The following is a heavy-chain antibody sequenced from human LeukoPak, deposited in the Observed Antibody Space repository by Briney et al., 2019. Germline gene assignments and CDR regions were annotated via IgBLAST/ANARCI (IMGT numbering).Heavy chain of an antibody. CDR2: IWYDGSNK. V-gene: IGHV3-33*01. CDR3: ARDRMADLYYFDY. Sequence: GGSLRLSCAASGFTFSSYGMHWVRQAPGKGLEWVAVIWYDGSNKYYVDSVKGRFTISRDNSKNTLYLQMNSLRAEDTAVYYCARDRMADLYYFDYWGQGTLVTVSS. CDR1: GFTFSSYG. D-gene: IGHD2-8*01. J-gene: IGHJ4*02.